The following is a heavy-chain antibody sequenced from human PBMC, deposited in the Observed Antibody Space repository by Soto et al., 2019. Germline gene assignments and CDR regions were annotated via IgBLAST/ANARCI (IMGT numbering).Heavy chain of an antibody. D-gene: IGHD3-22*01. Sequence: ASVKVSCKASGYTFTSYDINWVRQATGQGLERMGWMNPNSGNTGYAQKFQGRVTMTRNTSISTAYMELSSLRSEDTAVYYCARDLIPDYYDSSGYYPLDYWGQGTLVTVSS. V-gene: IGHV1-8*01. CDR1: GYTFTSYD. J-gene: IGHJ4*02. CDR3: ARDLIPDYYDSSGYYPLDY. CDR2: MNPNSGNT.